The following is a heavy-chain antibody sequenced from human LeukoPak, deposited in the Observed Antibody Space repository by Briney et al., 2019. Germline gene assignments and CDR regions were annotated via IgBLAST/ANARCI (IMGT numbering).Heavy chain of an antibody. Sequence: KPSETLSLTCTVSGGSISSYYWSWIRQPSGKGLEWIGYIYYSGSTNYNPSLKSRVTISVDTSKNQFSLKLSSVTAADTAVYYCASNYYGSGSLDYWGQGNLVTVSS. CDR2: IYYSGST. CDR3: ASNYYGSGSLDY. J-gene: IGHJ4*02. V-gene: IGHV4-59*08. CDR1: GGSISSYY. D-gene: IGHD3-10*01.